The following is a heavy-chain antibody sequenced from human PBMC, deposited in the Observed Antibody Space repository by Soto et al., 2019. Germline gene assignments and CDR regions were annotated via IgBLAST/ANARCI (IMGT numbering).Heavy chain of an antibody. CDR1: GGSISSSSYY. V-gene: IGHV4-39*01. Sequence: PSETLSLTCTVSGGSISSSSYYWGWIRQPPGKGLEWIGRIYYSGSTYYNPSLKSRVTISVDTSKNQFSLKLSSVTAADTAVYYCARHMPDCSGGSCYLDYYYYMDVWGKGTTVTVSS. D-gene: IGHD2-15*01. CDR2: IYYSGST. CDR3: ARHMPDCSGGSCYLDYYYYMDV. J-gene: IGHJ6*03.